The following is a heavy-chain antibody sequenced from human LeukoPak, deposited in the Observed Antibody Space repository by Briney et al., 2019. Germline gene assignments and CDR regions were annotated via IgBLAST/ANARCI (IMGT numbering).Heavy chain of an antibody. CDR2: IYYSGST. Sequence: SETLSLTCTVSGGSISSSSYYWGWIRQPPGKGLEWIGSIYYSGSTYYNPSLKSRVTISVDTSKNQFSLKLSSVTAADTAVYYCARDDSVAGELKYFDYWGQGILVIVSS. V-gene: IGHV4-39*07. D-gene: IGHD6-19*01. CDR1: GGSISSSSYY. CDR3: ARDDSVAGELKYFDY. J-gene: IGHJ4*02.